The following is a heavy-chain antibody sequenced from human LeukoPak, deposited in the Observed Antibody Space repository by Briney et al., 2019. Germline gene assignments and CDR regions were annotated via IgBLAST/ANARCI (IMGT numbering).Heavy chain of an antibody. CDR1: GGSISSGSYF. J-gene: IGHJ4*02. CDR2: IYTTAST. Sequence: PSQTLSLTCTVSGGSISSGSYFWNWIRQPAGKGLEWIGRIYTTASTNYNPSLESRVTISLDKSKNQFSLRLTSVTAADTAMYYCARAYSSSWYLGGLWMIWGQGTLVTVSS. V-gene: IGHV4-61*02. D-gene: IGHD6-13*01. CDR3: ARAYSSSWYLGGLWMI.